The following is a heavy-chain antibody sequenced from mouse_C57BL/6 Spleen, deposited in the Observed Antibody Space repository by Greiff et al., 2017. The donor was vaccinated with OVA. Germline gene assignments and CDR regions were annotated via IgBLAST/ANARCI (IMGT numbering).Heavy chain of an antibody. CDR3: ARAYYDYDVGGSFYAMDY. CDR1: GYTFTSYW. J-gene: IGHJ4*01. Sequence: QVQLQQSGAELVKPGASVKLSCKASGYTFTSYWMHWVKQRPGRGLEWIGRIDPNSGGTKYNEKFKSKATLTVDKPSSTAYMQLSSLTSEDSAVYYCARAYYDYDVGGSFYAMDYWGQGTSVTVSS. D-gene: IGHD2-4*01. CDR2: IDPNSGGT. V-gene: IGHV1-72*01.